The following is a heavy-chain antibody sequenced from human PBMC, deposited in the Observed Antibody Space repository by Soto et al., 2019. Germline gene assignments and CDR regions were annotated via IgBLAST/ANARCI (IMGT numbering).Heavy chain of an antibody. V-gene: IGHV1-18*01. D-gene: IGHD2-21*02. CDR2: ISAYNGNT. CDR3: ACDSHGDFSSGY. Sequence: QVQLVQSGAEVKKPGASVKVSCKASGYTFTSYGISWVRQAPGQGLEWMGWISAYNGNTNYAQKLQGRVTMTTDTSTSTASSGLRSLRTGHTAVDYCACDSHGDFSSGYGGQGTLVTVS. J-gene: IGHJ4*02. CDR1: GYTFTSYG.